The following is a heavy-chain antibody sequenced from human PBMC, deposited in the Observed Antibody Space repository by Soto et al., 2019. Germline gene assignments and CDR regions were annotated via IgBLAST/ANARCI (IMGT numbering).Heavy chain of an antibody. CDR1: GFTFSSYA. V-gene: IGHV3-23*01. CDR2: ISGSGGST. CDR3: AKDYLSFVVVTPDAFDI. D-gene: IGHD2-21*02. Sequence: GGSLRLSCAASGFTFSSYAMSWVRQAPGKGLEWVSAISGSGGSTYYADSVKGRFTISRDNSKNTLYLQMNSLRAEDTAVYYCAKDYLSFVVVTPDAFDIWGQGTMVTVSS. J-gene: IGHJ3*02.